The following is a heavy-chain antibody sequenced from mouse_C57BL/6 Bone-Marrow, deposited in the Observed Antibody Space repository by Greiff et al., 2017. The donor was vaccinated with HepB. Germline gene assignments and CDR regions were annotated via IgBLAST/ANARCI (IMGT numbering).Heavy chain of an antibody. Sequence: VQLQQSGAELVRPGASVKLSCTASGFNIKDYYMHWVKQRPEQGLEWIGRIDPEDGDTEYAPKFQGKATMTADTSSNTAYLQLSSLTSEDTAVYYCNTIITTVVADYWGQGTTLTVSS. D-gene: IGHD1-1*01. CDR2: IDPEDGDT. CDR1: GFNIKDYY. J-gene: IGHJ2*01. CDR3: NTIITTVVADY. V-gene: IGHV14-1*01.